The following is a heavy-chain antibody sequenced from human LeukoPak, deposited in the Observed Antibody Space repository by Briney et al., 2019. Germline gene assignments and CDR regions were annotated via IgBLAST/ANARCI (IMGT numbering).Heavy chain of an antibody. J-gene: IGHJ4*02. D-gene: IGHD6-6*01. CDR3: ASKDSSSDFDY. CDR1: GYTFTSYD. CDR2: MNPNSGNT. Sequence: ASVKVSCKASGYTFTSYDINWVRQATGQGLEWMGWMNPNSGNTGYAQKFQGRVTMTRDTSISTAYMELSRLRSDDTAVYYCASKDSSSDFDYWGQGTLVTVSS. V-gene: IGHV1-8*01.